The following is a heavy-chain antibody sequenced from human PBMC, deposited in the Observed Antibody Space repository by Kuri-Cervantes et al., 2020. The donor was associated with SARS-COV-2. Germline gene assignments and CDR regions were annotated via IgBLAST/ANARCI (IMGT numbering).Heavy chain of an antibody. J-gene: IGHJ3*02. CDR1: GGTFRSYA. V-gene: IGHV1-69*04. Sequence: SSVTVTCQASGGTFRSYAISWVRPAPGQGLEWMGRIIPILGIANYAQKFQGRLTITADKSTSTAYMELSSLRSEDTAVYYCAREVGIQLWSSGNAFDIWGQGTMVTVSS. CDR2: IIPILGIA. D-gene: IGHD5-18*01. CDR3: AREVGIQLWSSGNAFDI.